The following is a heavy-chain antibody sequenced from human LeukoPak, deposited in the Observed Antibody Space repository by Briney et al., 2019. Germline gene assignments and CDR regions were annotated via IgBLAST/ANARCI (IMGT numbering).Heavy chain of an antibody. V-gene: IGHV3-23*01. Sequence: PGGSLRLSCAASGFTFSTYVTTWVRQAPGEGLEWVSSIGGSGGSPYHGNSVKGRFSISRDNSKNTLYLQMNSLRDEDTAVYYCAKGGIGSSSGLDYWGQGTLVTVSS. J-gene: IGHJ4*02. D-gene: IGHD5-18*01. CDR2: IGGSGGSP. CDR3: AKGGIGSSSGLDY. CDR1: GFTFSTYV.